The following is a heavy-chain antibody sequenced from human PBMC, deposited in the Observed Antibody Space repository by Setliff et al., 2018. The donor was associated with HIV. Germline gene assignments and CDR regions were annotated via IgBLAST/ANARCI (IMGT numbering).Heavy chain of an antibody. CDR3: ARPRYTYGTPPAFDI. CDR2: IYFSGST. D-gene: IGHD5-18*01. CDR1: GGSISSSSHY. Sequence: NPSETLSLTCTVSGGSISSSSHYWGWIRQPPGKGLEWIGSIYFSGSTYYNPSLTSRVTISVDTSKNQFSLKLSSVTAADTAVYYCARPRYTYGTPPAFDIWGRGPVVTVSS. J-gene: IGHJ3*02. V-gene: IGHV4-39*01.